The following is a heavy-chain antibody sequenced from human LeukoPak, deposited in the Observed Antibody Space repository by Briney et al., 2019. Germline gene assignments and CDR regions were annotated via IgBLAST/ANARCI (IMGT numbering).Heavy chain of an antibody. Sequence: GGSLRLSCAASGFTFSSYSMSWVRQAPGKGLEWVPSISSSSSYIYYADSVKGRFTISRDNAKNSLYLQMNSLRAEDTAIYYCASEMAATDYFEHWGQGTLVTVSS. CDR3: ASEMAATDYFEH. J-gene: IGHJ4*02. D-gene: IGHD5-24*01. CDR2: ISSSSSYI. CDR1: GFTFSSYS. V-gene: IGHV3-21*03.